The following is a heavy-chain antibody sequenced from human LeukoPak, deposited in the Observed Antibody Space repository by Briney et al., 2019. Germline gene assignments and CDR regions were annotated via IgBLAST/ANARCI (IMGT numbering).Heavy chain of an antibody. CDR3: ANGGSMAHEKIHN. D-gene: IGHD2/OR15-2a*01. V-gene: IGHV3-74*01. CDR2: IKTDGRDT. J-gene: IGHJ4*02. CDR1: GFTFSDYW. Sequence: GGSLRLSCAASGFTFSDYWMHWVRQAPGKGLVWVSRIKTDGRDTNYADSVKGRFTISRDNSKNTLYLQMNSLRAEDTAVYHCANGGSMAHEKIHNWGQGTLVTVSS.